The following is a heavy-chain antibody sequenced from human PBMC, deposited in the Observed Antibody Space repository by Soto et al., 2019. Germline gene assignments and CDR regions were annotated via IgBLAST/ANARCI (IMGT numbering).Heavy chain of an antibody. CDR3: AREQAVAATYYYYYYMDV. CDR1: GYTFTSYD. Sequence: ASVKVSCKASGYTFTSYDINWVRQATGQGLEWMGWMNPNSGNTGYAQKFQGRVTMTRNTSISTAYMELSSLRSEDTAVYYCAREQAVAATYYYYYYMDVWGKGTTVTVSS. V-gene: IGHV1-8*01. J-gene: IGHJ6*03. D-gene: IGHD2-15*01. CDR2: MNPNSGNT.